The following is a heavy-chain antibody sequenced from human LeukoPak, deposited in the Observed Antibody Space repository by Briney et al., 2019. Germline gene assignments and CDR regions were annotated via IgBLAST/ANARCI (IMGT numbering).Heavy chain of an antibody. D-gene: IGHD6-13*01. J-gene: IGHJ3*02. CDR1: GFTFSSYE. CDR2: ISSSGSII. V-gene: IGHV3-48*03. Sequence: PGGSLRLSCAASGFTFSSYEMNWVRQAPGKGLEWVSYISSSGSIIYYADSVKGRFTISRDNAKNSLYLQMNSLRAEDTAVYYCARGTARLAGYSSSCRAFDIWGQGTMVTVSS. CDR3: ARGTARLAGYSSSCRAFDI.